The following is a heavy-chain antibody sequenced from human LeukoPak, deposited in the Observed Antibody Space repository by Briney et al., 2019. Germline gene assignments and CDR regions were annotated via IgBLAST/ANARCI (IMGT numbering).Heavy chain of an antibody. Sequence: SETLSLTCTVSGGSISSYYWSWIRQPAGKGLEWIGRIYTSGSTNYNPSLKSRVTISLDTSKNQYSLTLNSVTAADTAVYYCARDPLRPDVYYYYMDVWGKGTTVTVSS. CDR1: GGSISSYY. J-gene: IGHJ6*03. V-gene: IGHV4-4*07. CDR3: ARDPLRPDVYYYYMDV. CDR2: IYTSGST.